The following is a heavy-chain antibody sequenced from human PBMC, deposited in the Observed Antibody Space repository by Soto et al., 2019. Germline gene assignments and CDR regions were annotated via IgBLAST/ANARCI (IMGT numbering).Heavy chain of an antibody. D-gene: IGHD3-10*01. CDR1: GYTFTSYX. CDR3: ARGLYGSGSEGWFDP. V-gene: IGHV1-8*01. J-gene: IGHJ5*02. CDR2: MNPNSGNT. Sequence: QVQLVQSGAEVKKPGASVKVSCKASGYTFTSYXXXWVRQATGQGLEWMGWMNPNSGNTGYAQKFQGRVTMTRNTSISTAYMELSSLRSEDTAVYYCARGLYGSGSEGWFDPWGQGTLVTVSS.